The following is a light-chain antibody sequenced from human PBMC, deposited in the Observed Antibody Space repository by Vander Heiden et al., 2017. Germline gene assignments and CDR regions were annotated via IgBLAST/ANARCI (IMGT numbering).Light chain of an antibody. J-gene: IGKJ4*01. CDR2: GAS. CDR1: QSVSTTY. CDR3: QQYGSSPLLT. V-gene: IGKV3-20*01. Sequence: EVVLTHSPGTLSLSLGERATHSCRASQSVSTTYFAWYQQKPGQAPRLLIYGASSRATGIPDRFSGGGSGTDFTLTISRLQPEDSAVYYCQQYGSSPLLTFGGGTKVEIK.